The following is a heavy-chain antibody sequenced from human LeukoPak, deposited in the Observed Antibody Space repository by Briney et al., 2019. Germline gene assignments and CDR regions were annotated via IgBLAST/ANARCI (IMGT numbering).Heavy chain of an antibody. V-gene: IGHV1-69*13. CDR1: GGIFSSYA. D-gene: IGHD2-2*02. CDR3: ARLGYCSSTSCYTNWFDP. Sequence: ASVKVSCKASGGIFSSYAISWVRQAPGQGLEWMGGIIPIFGTANYAQKFQGRVTITADESTSTAYMELSSLRSEDTAVYYCARLGYCSSTSCYTNWFDPWGQGTLVTVSS. CDR2: IIPIFGTA. J-gene: IGHJ5*02.